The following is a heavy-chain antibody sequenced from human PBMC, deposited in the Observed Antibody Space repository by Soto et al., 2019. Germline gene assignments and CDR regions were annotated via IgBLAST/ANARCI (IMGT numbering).Heavy chain of an antibody. Sequence: QVQLVQSGAEVKKPGASVKVSCKASGYTFTSYGISWVRQAPGQGLEWMGWISAYNGNTNYAQKLQGRVTMTTDTATSTAYMELRSLRSDDTAVYYCARDSLHRGVNYYGMDVWGQGTTVTVSS. D-gene: IGHD3-10*01. J-gene: IGHJ6*02. V-gene: IGHV1-18*01. CDR3: ARDSLHRGVNYYGMDV. CDR2: ISAYNGNT. CDR1: GYTFTSYG.